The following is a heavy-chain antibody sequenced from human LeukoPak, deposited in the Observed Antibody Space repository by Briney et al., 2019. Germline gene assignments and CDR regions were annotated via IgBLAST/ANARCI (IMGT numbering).Heavy chain of an antibody. V-gene: IGHV3-53*01. D-gene: IGHD3-22*01. Sequence: GGPLRLSCAASGFTVSGNYMSWVRQAPGKGLEWVSVIYSGGSTYYADSVKGRFTISRDNSKNTLYLQMNSLRAEDTAVYYCARGQGYYDSSGYYEDYWGQGTLVTVSS. CDR2: IYSGGST. CDR1: GFTVSGNY. J-gene: IGHJ4*02. CDR3: ARGQGYYDSSGYYEDY.